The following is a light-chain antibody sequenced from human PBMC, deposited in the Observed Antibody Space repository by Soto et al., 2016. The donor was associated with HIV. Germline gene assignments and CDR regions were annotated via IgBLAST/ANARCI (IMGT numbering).Light chain of an antibody. CDR3: QQYYSYPLT. J-gene: IGKJ4*01. Sequence: DIQMTQSPSSLSASIGDRVTITCRISQSISTSLNWYQHKSGTAPKLLISAATTLQSGVPSRFSGGGSATEFTLTISCLQSEDFATYYCQQYYSYPLTFGGGTKVEIK. CDR2: AAT. V-gene: IGKV1-39*01. CDR1: QSISTS.